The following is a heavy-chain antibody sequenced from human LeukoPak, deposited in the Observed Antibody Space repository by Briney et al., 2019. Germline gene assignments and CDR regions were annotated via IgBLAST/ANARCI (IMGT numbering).Heavy chain of an antibody. Sequence: PSETLSLTCTVSGGSISSYYWSWIRQPPGKGLEWIGYIYYNGSTYYNPSLKSRVTISVDTSKNRFSLKLSSVTAADTAVYYCARTSLGGACFDPWGQGTLVTVSS. CDR2: IYYNGST. V-gene: IGHV4-59*08. J-gene: IGHJ5*02. D-gene: IGHD3-10*01. CDR3: ARTSLGGACFDP. CDR1: GGSISSYY.